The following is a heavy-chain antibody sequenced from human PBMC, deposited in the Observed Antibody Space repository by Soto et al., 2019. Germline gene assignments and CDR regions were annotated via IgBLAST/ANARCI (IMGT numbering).Heavy chain of an antibody. CDR3: ARETYGDYVGYFDP. V-gene: IGHV4-4*02. Sequence: PSETLSLTCAVSSGFSSSDWWSWVRQPPGKGLEWIGHISHSGCTYYNTSLKSRVTISVDTSRNQFSLIVNSVTAADTAVYYCARETYGDYVGYFDPWGQGIQVTVSS. CDR2: ISHSGCT. D-gene: IGHD4-17*01. J-gene: IGHJ5*02. CDR1: SGFSSSDW.